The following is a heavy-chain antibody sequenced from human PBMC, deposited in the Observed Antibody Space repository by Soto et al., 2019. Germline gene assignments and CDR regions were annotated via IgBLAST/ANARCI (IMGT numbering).Heavy chain of an antibody. V-gene: IGHV3-30*18. CDR2: ISYDGSNK. CDR3: AKAGGVGGNYYYYYMDV. CDR1: GFTFSSYG. J-gene: IGHJ6*03. Sequence: GGSLRLSCAASGFTFSSYGMHWVRQAPGKGLEWVAVISYDGSNKYYADSVKGRFTISRDNSKNTLYLQMNSLRAEDTAVYYCAKAGGVGGNYYYYYMDVWGKGTTVTVSS. D-gene: IGHD2-8*02.